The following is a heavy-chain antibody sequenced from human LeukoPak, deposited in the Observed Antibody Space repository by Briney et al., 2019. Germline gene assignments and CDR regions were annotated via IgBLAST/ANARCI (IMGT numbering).Heavy chain of an antibody. J-gene: IGHJ4*02. Sequence: SETLSLTCTVSGGSISSGGYYCSWIRQHPGKGLEWIGYIYYSGSTYYNPSLKSRVTISVDTSKNQFSLKLSSVTAADTAVYYCARYCSSTSCYSDLSRWGQGTLVTVSS. V-gene: IGHV4-31*03. CDR1: GGSISSGGYY. CDR2: IYYSGST. CDR3: ARYCSSTSCYSDLSR. D-gene: IGHD2-2*01.